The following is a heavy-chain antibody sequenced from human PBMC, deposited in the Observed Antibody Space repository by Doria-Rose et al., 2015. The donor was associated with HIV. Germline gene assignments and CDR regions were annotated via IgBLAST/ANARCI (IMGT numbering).Heavy chain of an antibody. CDR1: GDSISSSGFY. V-gene: IGHV4-31*03. J-gene: IGHJ4*02. D-gene: IGHD5-12*01. Sequence: VQLQESGPGLVKPSQTLSLNCTVSGDSISSSGFYWNWIRHLPGKGLESIGYIYYSGSAYYNPSLKSRLTISVDTSKNQFSLALRSVTAADTAVYYCARGGGYDPGLYWGQGNLVTVSS. CDR2: IYYSGSA. CDR3: ARGGGYDPGLY.